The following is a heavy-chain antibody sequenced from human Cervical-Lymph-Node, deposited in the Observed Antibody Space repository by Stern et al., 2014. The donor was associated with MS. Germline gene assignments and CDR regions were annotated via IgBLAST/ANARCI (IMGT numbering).Heavy chain of an antibody. V-gene: IGHV1-18*01. J-gene: IGHJ6*02. CDR3: AGVLRYFDWLYAMDV. Sequence: DQLVESGAEVKKPGASVRVSCKASGNTLTNYGISWVRQAPGQGFEWMGWISGYTDTTNYAQKFQGRVTMTTDTSTNTAYMELRSLRSDDTAVYYCAGVLRYFDWLYAMDVWGQGTTVTVSS. CDR2: ISGYTDTT. CDR1: GNTLTNYG. D-gene: IGHD3-9*01.